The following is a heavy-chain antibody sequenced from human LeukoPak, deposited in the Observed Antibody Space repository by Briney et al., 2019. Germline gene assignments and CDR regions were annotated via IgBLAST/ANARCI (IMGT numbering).Heavy chain of an antibody. CDR3: ARVVRDIVVVPAAAPIYYYYYMDV. V-gene: IGHV4-59*01. Sequence: SETLSLTCTVSGGSISSYYWSWIRQPPGKGLEWIGYIYYGGSTNYNPTLKSRVTISLDTSKNQFSLKLSSVTAADTAVYYCARVVRDIVVVPAAAPIYYYYYMDVWGKGTTVTVSS. CDR1: GGSISSYY. CDR2: IYYGGST. J-gene: IGHJ6*03. D-gene: IGHD2-2*01.